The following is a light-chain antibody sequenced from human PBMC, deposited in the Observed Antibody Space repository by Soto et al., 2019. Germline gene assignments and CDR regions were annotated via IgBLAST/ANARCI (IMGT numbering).Light chain of an antibody. CDR2: AAS. J-gene: IGKJ4*01. CDR1: QYIGSY. V-gene: IGKV1-39*01. CDR3: QQTFGTPLN. Sequence: DIQMTQSPSSLSASVGDRVTIACRASQYIGSYLSWYQRKPGKAPRLLIYAASSLQSGVPSRFSGSGSATDFTLTISSLQPEDFATYYCQQTFGTPLNFGGGTKVEIK.